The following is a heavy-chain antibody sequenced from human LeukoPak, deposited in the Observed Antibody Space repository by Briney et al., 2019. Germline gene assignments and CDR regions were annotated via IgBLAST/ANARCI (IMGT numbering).Heavy chain of an antibody. CDR2: FDPEDGET. CDR1: GYTLTELS. Sequence: ASVKVSCKVSGYTLTELSMHWVRQAPGKGLEWTGGFDPEDGETTYAQKFQGRLAMTEDTSSDIAFMELSSLRSDDTAVYYCATDKETQLALDSWGQGTLVTVSS. CDR3: ATDKETQLALDS. V-gene: IGHV1-24*01. D-gene: IGHD2-15*01. J-gene: IGHJ4*02.